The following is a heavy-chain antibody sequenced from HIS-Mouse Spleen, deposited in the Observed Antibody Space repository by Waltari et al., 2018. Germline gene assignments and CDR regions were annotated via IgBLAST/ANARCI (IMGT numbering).Heavy chain of an antibody. CDR2: MNPNSGNT. V-gene: IGHV1-8*01. D-gene: IGHD2-15*01. Sequence: QVQLVQSGAEVKTPGASVKVSCKASGYTFTCYDINRGRQATGQGLDWMGWMNPNSGNTGYAQKFQGRVTMTRNTSISTAYMELSSLRSEDTAVYYCARWEYCSGGSCQSAFDIWGQGTMVTVSS. CDR3: ARWEYCSGGSCQSAFDI. J-gene: IGHJ3*02. CDR1: GYTFTCYD.